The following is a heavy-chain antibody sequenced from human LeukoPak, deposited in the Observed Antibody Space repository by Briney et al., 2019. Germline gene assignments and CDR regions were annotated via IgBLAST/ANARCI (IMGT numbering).Heavy chain of an antibody. CDR2: ITSNGGTT. D-gene: IGHD4-11*01. V-gene: IGHV3-64D*09. CDR3: VKDSNIHNY. J-gene: IGHJ4*02. CDR1: GFTFSTYA. Sequence: GGSLRLSCSASGFTFSTYAMYWVRQAPGKGLEYVSVITSNGGTTYSADSMKGRFTISRDNSKNTLYLQMSSLRPEDTAVYYCVKDSNIHNYWGQGTLVTVSS.